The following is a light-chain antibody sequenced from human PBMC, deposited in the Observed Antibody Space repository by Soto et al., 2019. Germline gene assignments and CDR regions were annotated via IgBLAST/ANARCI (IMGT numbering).Light chain of an antibody. CDR2: DVN. CDR3: ASWTTSTTMI. J-gene: IGLJ2*01. CDR1: SSDIGAYNF. V-gene: IGLV2-14*03. Sequence: QSALTQPASVSGSPGQSSTISCTGTSSDIGAYNFVSWYQQHPGKAPKLMLYDVNIRPSGVSNRFSGSKSGKTASLTISGLQAEDEADYYCASWTTSTTMIFGGGTKLTVL.